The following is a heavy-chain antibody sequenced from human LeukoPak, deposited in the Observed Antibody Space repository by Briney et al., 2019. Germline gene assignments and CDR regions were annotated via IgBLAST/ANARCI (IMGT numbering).Heavy chain of an antibody. V-gene: IGHV4-59*01. Sequence: SETLSLTCTVSGGSISSYYWSWIRPPPGKGLERIGYIYYSGSTNYNPSLKSRVTMSVDTSKNQFSLKLSSVTAADTAVYYCARDELQWLPPYYYYYGMDVWGQGTTVTVSS. D-gene: IGHD6-19*01. CDR2: IYYSGST. CDR1: GGSISSYY. CDR3: ARDELQWLPPYYYYYGMDV. J-gene: IGHJ6*02.